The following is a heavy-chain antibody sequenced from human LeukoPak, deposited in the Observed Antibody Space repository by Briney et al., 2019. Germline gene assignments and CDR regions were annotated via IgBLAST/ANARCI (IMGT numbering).Heavy chain of an antibody. CDR1: GFTFSSYR. Sequence: GGSLRLSCAASGFTFSSYRMNWVRQAPGKGLEWVSYISSSSSTIYYADSVKGRFTISRDNAKNSLYLQMNSLRDEDTAVYYCARDRGGYSYGSIYYYGMDVWGQGTTVTVSS. CDR3: ARDRGGYSYGSIYYYGMDV. J-gene: IGHJ6*02. CDR2: ISSSSSTI. V-gene: IGHV3-48*02. D-gene: IGHD5-18*01.